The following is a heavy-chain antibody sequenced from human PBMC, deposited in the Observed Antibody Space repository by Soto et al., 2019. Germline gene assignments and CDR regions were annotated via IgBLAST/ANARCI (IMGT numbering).Heavy chain of an antibody. CDR2: VSTYNGKT. V-gene: IGHV1-18*01. Sequence: QVQLVQSGAEVKKPGASVKVSCKASGYTFTSYGINWVRQAPGQGLKWMGRVSTYNGKTNYAPRFRRTLTMTTNTSTTTAYTERRSLRSDDTATYSCARERELTVSTLLGYWGQGTMVSVSS. J-gene: IGHJ4*02. CDR3: ARERELTVSTLLGY. D-gene: IGHD1-26*01. CDR1: GYTFTSYG.